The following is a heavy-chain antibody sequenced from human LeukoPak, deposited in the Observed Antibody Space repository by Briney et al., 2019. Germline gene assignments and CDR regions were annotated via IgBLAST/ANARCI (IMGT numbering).Heavy chain of an antibody. CDR1: GGSISSSSYY. CDR2: IYYSGST. Sequence: PSETLSLTCTVSGGSISSSSYYWGWIRQPPGKGLEWIGSIYYSGSTYYNPSLKSRVTISVDTSKNTFYLKLSSVTGADTAVYYCASTYNDYVWGSYHWFDPWGQGTLVTVSS. J-gene: IGHJ5*02. D-gene: IGHD3-16*01. CDR3: ASTYNDYVWGSYHWFDP. V-gene: IGHV4-39*07.